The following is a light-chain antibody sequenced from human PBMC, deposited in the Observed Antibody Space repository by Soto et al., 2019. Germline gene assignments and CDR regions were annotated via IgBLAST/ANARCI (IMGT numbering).Light chain of an antibody. CDR2: DVT. Sequence: QSALTQRASGSGSPGQSITISCTGTSSDVGGYEYVSWYQQHPGKAPKLILYDVTTRPSGVSNRFSGSKSGNTASLTISGLQAEDEADYYCTSYTTSIYGFGTGTKVTVL. J-gene: IGLJ1*01. V-gene: IGLV2-14*01. CDR1: SSDVGGYEY. CDR3: TSYTTSIYG.